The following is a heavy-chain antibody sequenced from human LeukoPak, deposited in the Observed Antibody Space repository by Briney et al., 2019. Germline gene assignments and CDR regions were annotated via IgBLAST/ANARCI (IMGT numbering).Heavy chain of an antibody. Sequence: SETLSLTCTVSGDSISSYYWSWIRQPPGKGLEWMGYINYSGNTNYNPSLKSRVTISVDTSKNQFSLRLTSVTAADTAVYYCARVSAAAGTHYFDYWGQGTLVTVSS. CDR1: GDSISSYY. CDR3: ARVSAAAGTHYFDY. D-gene: IGHD6-13*01. V-gene: IGHV4-59*01. J-gene: IGHJ4*02. CDR2: INYSGNT.